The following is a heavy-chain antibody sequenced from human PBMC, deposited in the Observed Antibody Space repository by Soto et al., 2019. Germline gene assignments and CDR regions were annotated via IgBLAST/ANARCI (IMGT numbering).Heavy chain of an antibody. D-gene: IGHD6-13*01. CDR2: INHSGST. CDR1: GGSFSGYY. Sequence: PSETLSLTCAVYGGSFSGYYWSWIRQPPGKGLEWIGEINHSGSTNYNPSLKSRVTISVDTSKNQFSLKLTSVTAADTAVYYFANRLSLESSSWFHNWFDPWGQGTLVTVSS. CDR3: ANRLSLESSSWFHNWFDP. V-gene: IGHV4-34*01. J-gene: IGHJ5*02.